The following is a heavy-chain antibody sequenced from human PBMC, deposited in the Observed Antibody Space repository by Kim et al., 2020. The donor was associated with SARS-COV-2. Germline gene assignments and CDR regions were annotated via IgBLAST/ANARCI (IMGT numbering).Heavy chain of an antibody. CDR2: IYYSGST. V-gene: IGHV4-61*01. Sequence: SETLSLTCTVSGGSVSSGSYYWSWIRQPPGKGLEWIGYIYYSGSTNYNPSLKSRVTISVDTSKNQFSLKLSSVTAADTAVYYCARGYDSSCPFDYWGQGTLVTVSS. D-gene: IGHD3-22*01. J-gene: IGHJ4*02. CDR1: GGSVSSGSYY. CDR3: ARGYDSSCPFDY.